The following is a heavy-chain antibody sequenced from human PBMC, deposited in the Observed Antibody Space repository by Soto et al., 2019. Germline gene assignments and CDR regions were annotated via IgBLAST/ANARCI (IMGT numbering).Heavy chain of an antibody. V-gene: IGHV4-39*01. Sequence: SETLSLTCTVSGGSISSSSYYWGWIRQPPGKGLESSGSIYYSGSSYYNPSLKSRVTICVDTSKNQFSLKLSSVTAADTAVYYCARHSDVLRVYGEFDPWGQGTLVTVSS. D-gene: IGHD2-8*01. CDR3: ARHSDVLRVYGEFDP. CDR2: IYYSGSS. CDR1: GGSISSSSYY. J-gene: IGHJ5*02.